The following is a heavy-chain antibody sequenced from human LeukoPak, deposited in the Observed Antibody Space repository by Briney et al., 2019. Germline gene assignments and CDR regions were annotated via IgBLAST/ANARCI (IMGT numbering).Heavy chain of an antibody. CDR3: VREIPNYIWGSYHSSGAFDI. CDR1: GYTFSDYY. CDR2: INPNTGGT. J-gene: IGHJ3*02. V-gene: IGHV1-2*02. Sequence: ASVKVSCRASGYTFSDYYVNWVRQARGEGLELMGWINPNTGGTKYAQRFQGRVTMTSDTSVSTAYMELSSLRSDDTAVYYCVREIPNYIWGSYHSSGAFDIWGQGTMLTVSS. D-gene: IGHD3-16*02.